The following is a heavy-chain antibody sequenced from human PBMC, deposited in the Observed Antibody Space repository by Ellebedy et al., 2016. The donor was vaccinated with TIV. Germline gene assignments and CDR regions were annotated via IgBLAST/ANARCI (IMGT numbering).Heavy chain of an antibody. J-gene: IGHJ1*01. Sequence: GESLRISCAPSGFTFSSYWMHWVRQAPGKGLVWVSRINSDGSSTSYADSVKGRFTISRDNAKNTLYLQMNSLRAKDTAVYYCAREEYYYGSGVEHWGQGTLVTVSS. D-gene: IGHD3-10*01. CDR2: INSDGSST. CDR1: GFTFSSYW. V-gene: IGHV3-74*01. CDR3: AREEYYYGSGVEH.